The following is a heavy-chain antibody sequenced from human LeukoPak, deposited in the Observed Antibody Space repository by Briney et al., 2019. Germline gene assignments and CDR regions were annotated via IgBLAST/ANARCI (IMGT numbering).Heavy chain of an antibody. Sequence: GGSLRLSCAGSGFIFRDVWMSWVRQAPGKGLEWVGRIKSKSDGGTIDYAAPVKGRVTMSRDDSKKTFSLEMNNLKTEDTGVYSCTTDSAYCGQGTLVTVSS. J-gene: IGHJ4*02. D-gene: IGHD1-26*01. CDR2: IKSKSDGGTI. CDR1: GFIFRDVW. V-gene: IGHV3-15*01. CDR3: TTDSAY.